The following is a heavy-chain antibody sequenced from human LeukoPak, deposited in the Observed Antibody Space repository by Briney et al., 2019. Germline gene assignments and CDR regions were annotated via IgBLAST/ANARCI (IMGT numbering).Heavy chain of an antibody. V-gene: IGHV4-39*02. CDR3: AREKGARSGSLCLVAFDI. CDR1: GGSISSSSYY. D-gene: IGHD3-10*01. Sequence: PSETLSLTCTVSGGSISSSSYYWGWIRQPPGKGLEWFGSIYYSGSTYYNPSLKSRVTISVDTPKNQFSLKLSSVAAADTAVYFGAREKGARSGSLCLVAFDIWGQGTMVTVSS. J-gene: IGHJ3*02. CDR2: IYYSGST.